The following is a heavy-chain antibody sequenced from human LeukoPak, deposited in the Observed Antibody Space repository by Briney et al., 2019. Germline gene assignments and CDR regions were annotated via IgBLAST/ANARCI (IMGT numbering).Heavy chain of an antibody. CDR3: ASAYTGSMNDWFDP. CDR1: GYTFTGYY. Sequence: ASATVSCKASGYTFTGYYMHWVRHAPPQGLEWMGWINPNSGGTNYAQKFQSRVTMTRDTSISTAHMELSRLRSDDTAVYYCASAYTGSMNDWFDPWGQGTLVTVSS. V-gene: IGHV1-2*02. J-gene: IGHJ5*02. CDR2: INPNSGGT. D-gene: IGHD3-16*01.